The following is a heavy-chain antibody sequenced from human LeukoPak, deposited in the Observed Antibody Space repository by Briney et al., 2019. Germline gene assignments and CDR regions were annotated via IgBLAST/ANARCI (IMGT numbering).Heavy chain of an antibody. CDR3: AREGTSGTHLNWFDP. J-gene: IGHJ5*02. Sequence: SETLSLTCTVSGGSISSYYWSWIRQPPGKGLEWIGHIYGSGSTNYNPSLRSRVTLSVDTSKNQFSLKLSSVTAADTAVYYCAREGTSGTHLNWFDPWGQGTLVTVSS. CDR1: GGSISSYY. CDR2: IYGSGST. D-gene: IGHD1-1*01. V-gene: IGHV4-59*01.